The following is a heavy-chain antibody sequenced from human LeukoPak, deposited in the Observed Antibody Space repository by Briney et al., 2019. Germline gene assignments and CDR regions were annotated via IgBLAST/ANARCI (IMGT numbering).Heavy chain of an antibody. CDR1: GFTFINFD. V-gene: IGHV3-23*01. D-gene: IGHD6-19*01. CDR2: ITNRGDGT. CDR3: AKDARRTSGWYYFDS. Sequence: GGSLRLSCTASGFTFINFDMGWVRQAPGKGLEWVSAITNRGDGTYFADSVKGRVTISRDNSKDTLYLQLSSLRADDTAVYYCAKDARRTSGWYYFDSWGQGTLVTVSS. J-gene: IGHJ4*02.